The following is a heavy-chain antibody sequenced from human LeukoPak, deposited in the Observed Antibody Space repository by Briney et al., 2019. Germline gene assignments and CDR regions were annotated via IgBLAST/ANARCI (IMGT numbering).Heavy chain of an antibody. Sequence: QPGRSLRLSCAASGFTFSSFGMHWVRQAPGKGLEWVSYISSSSSTIYYADSVKGRFTISRDNAKNSLYLQMNSLRAEDTAVYYCARGAYYYEDWGQGTLVTVSS. CDR2: ISSSSSTI. D-gene: IGHD3-22*01. J-gene: IGHJ4*02. V-gene: IGHV3-48*01. CDR1: GFTFSSFG. CDR3: ARGAYYYED.